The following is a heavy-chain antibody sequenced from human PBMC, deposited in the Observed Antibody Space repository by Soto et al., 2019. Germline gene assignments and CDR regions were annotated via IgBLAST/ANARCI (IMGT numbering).Heavy chain of an antibody. Sequence: SVKVSCKASGATYSTSAISWVRKAPGQGLEWMGGINPILGTPDYAHKFQGRVTITADESTSTVYMELGSLRSEDTALYFCARGGVDVVATSAFDYWGQGTLVTVSS. CDR2: INPILGTP. CDR1: GATYSTSA. V-gene: IGHV1-69*13. D-gene: IGHD5-12*01. J-gene: IGHJ4*02. CDR3: ARGGVDVVATSAFDY.